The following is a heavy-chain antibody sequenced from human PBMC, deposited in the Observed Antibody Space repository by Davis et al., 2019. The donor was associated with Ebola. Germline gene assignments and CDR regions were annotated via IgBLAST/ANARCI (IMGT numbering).Heavy chain of an antibody. D-gene: IGHD2-2*02. CDR3: ARCGYCSSTSCYTSHYYYYYGMDV. J-gene: IGHJ6*02. CDR2: INAGNGNT. CDR1: GYTFTSYA. V-gene: IGHV1-3*01. Sequence: ASVKVSCKASGYTFTSYAMHWVRQAPGQRLEWMGWINAGNGNTKYSQKFQGRVTMTTDTSTSTAYMELRSLRSDDTAVYYCARCGYCSSTSCYTSHYYYYYGMDVWGQGTTVTVSS.